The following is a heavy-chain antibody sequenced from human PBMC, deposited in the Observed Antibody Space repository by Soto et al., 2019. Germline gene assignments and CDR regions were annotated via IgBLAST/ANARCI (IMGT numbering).Heavy chain of an antibody. CDR1: GGTFSSYA. V-gene: IGHV1-69*06. CDR2: IIPIFGTA. J-gene: IGHJ3*02. Sequence: SVKVSCKASGGTFSSYAISWVRQAPGQWLEWMGGIIPIFGTADYAQKFQGRVTITADKSTSTAYMELSSLRSEDTAVYYCARPKIAVAGEDAFDIWGQGTMVTVSS. CDR3: ARPKIAVAGEDAFDI. D-gene: IGHD6-19*01.